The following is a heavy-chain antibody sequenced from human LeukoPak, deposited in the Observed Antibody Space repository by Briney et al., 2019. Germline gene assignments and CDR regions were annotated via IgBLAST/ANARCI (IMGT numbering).Heavy chain of an antibody. J-gene: IGHJ4*02. D-gene: IGHD3-9*01. Sequence: ASVKVSCKASGYTFTSYGISWVRQAPGQGLEWMGWISAYNGNTNYAQKLQGRVTMTTDTSTSTAYMELRSLRSDDTAVYYCARDGRWYYDILTGYYGFDYWGQGTLVTVSS. V-gene: IGHV1-18*01. CDR2: ISAYNGNT. CDR1: GYTFTSYG. CDR3: ARDGRWYYDILTGYYGFDY.